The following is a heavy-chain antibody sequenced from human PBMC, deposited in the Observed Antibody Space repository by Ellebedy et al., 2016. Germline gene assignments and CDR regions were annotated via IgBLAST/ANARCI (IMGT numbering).Heavy chain of an antibody. CDR1: GGSISSYY. CDR2: IYYSGST. V-gene: IGHV4-59*12. CDR3: ASRWLVRGFDY. Sequence: SETLSLTCTVSGGSISSYYWSWIRQPPGKGLEWIGYIYYSGSTNYNPSLKSRVNISVDTSKSQFSLKLSSVTAADTAVYYCASRWLVRGFDYWGQGTLVTVSS. D-gene: IGHD6-19*01. J-gene: IGHJ4*02.